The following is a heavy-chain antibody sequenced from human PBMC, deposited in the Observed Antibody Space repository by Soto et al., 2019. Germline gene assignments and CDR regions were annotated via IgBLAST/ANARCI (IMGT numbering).Heavy chain of an antibody. CDR1: GFTFSFGTYA. CDR3: AKGSGPYYYSAMDV. Sequence: EVQLLESGGGLVQPGGSLRLSCAASGFTFSFGTYAMTWVRQAPGQGLEWVSGISGGGGSTYYADSVKGRFTISRDKSKNTLYLQMNSLRAEDTAVYYCAKGSGPYYYSAMDVWGQGTTVTVSS. CDR2: ISGGGGST. D-gene: IGHD3-10*01. J-gene: IGHJ6*02. V-gene: IGHV3-23*01.